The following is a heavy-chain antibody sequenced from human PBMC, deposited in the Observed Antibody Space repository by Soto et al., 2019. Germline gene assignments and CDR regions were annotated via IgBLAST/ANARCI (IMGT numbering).Heavy chain of an antibody. D-gene: IGHD4-17*01. CDR2: ISYDGSNK. Sequence: QVQLVESGGGVVQPGRSLRLSCAASGFTFSSYAMHWVRQAPGKGLEWVAVISYDGSNKYYADSVKGRFTISRDNSKNTLYLQMNRLRAEDTAVYYCARDTVTTSGVDYYYYGMDVWGQGTTVTVSS. CDR1: GFTFSSYA. CDR3: ARDTVTTSGVDYYYYGMDV. J-gene: IGHJ6*02. V-gene: IGHV3-30-3*01.